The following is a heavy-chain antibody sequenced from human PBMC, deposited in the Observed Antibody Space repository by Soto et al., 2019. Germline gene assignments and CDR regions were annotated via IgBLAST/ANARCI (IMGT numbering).Heavy chain of an antibody. CDR1: GTTFTSYA. Sequence: QVRLVQSGAEVKKPASSVNVSCRASGTTFTSYAFSWVRQAPGQGLEWMGGIIPIFGTSNYAQKFQGRLTMTAYESTSTVYTERRSLRSEDTAVYYCARIVNNPHAFDYWGQGTLVTVSS. CDR2: IIPIFGTS. D-gene: IGHD3-16*02. CDR3: ARIVNNPHAFDY. V-gene: IGHV1-69*01. J-gene: IGHJ4*02.